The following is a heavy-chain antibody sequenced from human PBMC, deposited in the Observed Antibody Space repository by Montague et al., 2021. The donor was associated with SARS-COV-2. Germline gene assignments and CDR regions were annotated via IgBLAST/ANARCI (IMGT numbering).Heavy chain of an antibody. CDR3: ARGGGYYNYGLDV. J-gene: IGHJ6*02. Sequence: SETLSLTCTVSGGSISNYYWSWIRQPPGRGLEWIGYIYYSGSTDYSPSPTSRVTISLETSTNQFSLNVTSVTAADTAVYYCARGGGYYNYGLDVWGPGTTVTVSS. D-gene: IGHD3-22*01. CDR1: GGSISNYY. V-gene: IGHV4-59*01. CDR2: IYYSGST.